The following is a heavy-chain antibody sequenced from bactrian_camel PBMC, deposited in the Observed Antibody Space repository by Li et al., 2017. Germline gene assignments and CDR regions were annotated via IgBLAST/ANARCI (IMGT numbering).Heavy chain of an antibody. V-gene: IGHV3S53*01. J-gene: IGHJ6*01. Sequence: QVQLVESGRVSVQAGGSLRLSCKVSGRKLNEPGMGWYRQAPGKECELVSSISAPFNTYYAIFAKGRFTISQDNAANTVYLQMTSLKPEDTAVYYCAAEAYGRQCNRDFGYWGQGTQVTVS. CDR2: ISAPFNT. D-gene: IGHD6*01. CDR1: GRKLNEPG. CDR3: AAEAYGRQCNRDFGY.